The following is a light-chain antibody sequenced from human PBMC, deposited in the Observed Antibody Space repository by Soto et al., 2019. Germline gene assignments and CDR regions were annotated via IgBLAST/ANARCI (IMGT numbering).Light chain of an antibody. Sequence: QSALTQPASVSGSPGQSITISCTGTSSDVGGYNYVSWYQQLPDKAPKLMIYDVSDRPSGVSYRFSGSKSGNTASLTISGLQAEYEDDDYCSSFTSSTTLVFGTGTKLTVL. CDR1: SSDVGGYNY. CDR2: DVS. CDR3: SSFTSSTTLV. J-gene: IGLJ1*01. V-gene: IGLV2-14*03.